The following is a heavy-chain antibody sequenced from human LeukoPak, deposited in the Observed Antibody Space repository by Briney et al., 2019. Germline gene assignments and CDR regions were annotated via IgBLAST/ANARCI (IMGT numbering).Heavy chain of an antibody. V-gene: IGHV1-8*02. J-gene: IGHJ4*02. CDR3: ARVVYSSSWYSDY. Sequence: ASVKVSCKASGYTFTGYYMHWVRQAPGQGLEWMGWMNPNSGNTGYAQKFQGRVTMTRNTSISTAYMELSSLRSEDTAVYYCARVVYSSSWYSDYWGQGTLVTVSS. CDR1: GYTFTGYY. D-gene: IGHD6-13*01. CDR2: MNPNSGNT.